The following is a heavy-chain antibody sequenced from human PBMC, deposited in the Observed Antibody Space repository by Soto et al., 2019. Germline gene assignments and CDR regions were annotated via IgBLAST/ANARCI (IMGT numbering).Heavy chain of an antibody. Sequence: ETLSLTCAVSSGSFSGYYWSWIRQSPGKGLEWIGEINHSGSTNYNPSLKSRVTMSVDTSKNQFSLKLSSVTAADTTVYFCAGVRDPYGMDVWGQGTTVTVSS. J-gene: IGHJ6*02. V-gene: IGHV4-34*01. CDR2: INHSGST. CDR3: AGVRDPYGMDV. D-gene: IGHD2-21*01. CDR1: SGSFSGYY.